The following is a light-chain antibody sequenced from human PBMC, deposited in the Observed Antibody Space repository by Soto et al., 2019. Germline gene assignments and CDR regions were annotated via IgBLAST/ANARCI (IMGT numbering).Light chain of an antibody. CDR3: QTYDSAPYT. V-gene: IGKV1-27*01. CDR1: QIISNF. CDR2: AAS. J-gene: IGKJ2*01. Sequence: DIQMTQSPSSLSASVGDSVTITCRASQIISNFLAWYQQKPGKAPEHLISAASSLQPGVSSRFSGTSAGTDFTLTITNLQPEDVATYFCQTYDSAPYTFGPGTRLEIK.